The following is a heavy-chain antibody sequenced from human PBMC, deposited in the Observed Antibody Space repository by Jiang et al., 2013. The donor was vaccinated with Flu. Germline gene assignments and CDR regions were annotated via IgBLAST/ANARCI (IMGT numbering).Heavy chain of an antibody. D-gene: IGHD3-3*01. J-gene: IGHJ6*02. Sequence: AASGFTFSRYAMHWVRQAPGKGLEWVSAVSSSGDNTYYADSVKGRFTTSRDNSKNTLFLQINSLRADDTAVYFCAKAEFVEWLLYRGNFYYYGVDVWGQGTTVTVSS. V-gene: IGHV3-23*01. CDR1: GFTFSRYA. CDR2: VSSSGDNT. CDR3: AKAEFVEWLLYRGNFYYYGVDV.